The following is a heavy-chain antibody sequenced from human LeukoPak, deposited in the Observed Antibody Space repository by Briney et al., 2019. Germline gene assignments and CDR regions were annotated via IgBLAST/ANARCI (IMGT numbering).Heavy chain of an antibody. Sequence: GGSLRLSRAASGFTFSSYWMSWVRQAPGKGLEWVANIKQDGSEKYYVDSVKGRFTISRDNAKNSLYLQMNSLRAEDTAVYYCARDRTTRYSSSWYEPYYYYYYGMDVWGQGTTVTVSS. CDR2: IKQDGSEK. D-gene: IGHD6-13*01. V-gene: IGHV3-7*01. CDR3: ARDRTTRYSSSWYEPYYYYYYGMDV. CDR1: GFTFSSYW. J-gene: IGHJ6*02.